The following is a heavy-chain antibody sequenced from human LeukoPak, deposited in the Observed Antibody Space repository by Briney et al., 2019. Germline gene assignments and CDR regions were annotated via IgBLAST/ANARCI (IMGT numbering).Heavy chain of an antibody. Sequence: GGSLRLSCAASGFTFSSYSMNWVRQAPGKGLEWVSYISSSSNTIYYADSVKGRFTISRDNAKNSLYLQMNSLRAEDTAVYYCAELGITMIGGVWGKGTTVTISS. CDR2: ISSSSNTI. V-gene: IGHV3-48*01. CDR1: GFTFSSYS. D-gene: IGHD3-10*02. CDR3: AELGITMIGGV. J-gene: IGHJ6*04.